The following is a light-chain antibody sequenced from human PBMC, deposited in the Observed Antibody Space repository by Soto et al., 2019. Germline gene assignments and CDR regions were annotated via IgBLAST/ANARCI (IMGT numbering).Light chain of an antibody. Sequence: DIQLTQSPSFLSASVGDRVTITCRASQGIRSHLAWYQQKPGKAPNLLIHTASTLQSGVPSRFSGSGSGTEFTLTISSLQPEDFATYYFQHRHSYPITFGQGTRLEIK. J-gene: IGKJ5*01. CDR3: QHRHSYPIT. V-gene: IGKV1-9*01. CDR1: QGIRSH. CDR2: TAS.